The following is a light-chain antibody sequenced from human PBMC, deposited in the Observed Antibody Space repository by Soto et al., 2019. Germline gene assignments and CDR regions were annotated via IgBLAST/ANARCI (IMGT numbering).Light chain of an antibody. CDR3: QQYNDYSTWT. J-gene: IGKJ1*01. Sequence: DIQMTQSPSTLSASVGDRVTITFRASQSINRWLAWYQQKPGKAPKVLIWDATTLHRGVSSRFSGSGFGTEFTLTISSLQPDDFATYYCQQYNDYSTWTFGQGTKVDIK. CDR2: DAT. CDR1: QSINRW. V-gene: IGKV1-5*01.